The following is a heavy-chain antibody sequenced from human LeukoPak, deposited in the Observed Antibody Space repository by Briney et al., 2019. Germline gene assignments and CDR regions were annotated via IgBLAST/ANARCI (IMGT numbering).Heavy chain of an antibody. J-gene: IGHJ5*02. Sequence: SQTLSLTCTVSGGSFSSCDYYWSWIRQPPGKGLEWIAYMYYSGSTYYNPSLQSRVTMSADTAKNQLSLKLSSVTAADTAVYYCARPYYYDSRIDPWGQGILVTVSS. CDR3: ARPYYYDSRIDP. CDR2: MYYSGST. CDR1: GGSFSSCDYY. D-gene: IGHD3-22*01. V-gene: IGHV4-30-4*01.